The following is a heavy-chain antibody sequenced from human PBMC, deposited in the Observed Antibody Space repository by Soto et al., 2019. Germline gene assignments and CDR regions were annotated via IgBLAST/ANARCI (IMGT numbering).Heavy chain of an antibody. CDR3: ASLRGDSWFDF. J-gene: IGHJ5*01. V-gene: IGHV3-48*01. CDR2: IFVTSTII. CDR1: GFTFSDYS. Sequence: GGSLRLSCVASGFTFSDYSMVWVRQSPGKGLEWISYIFVTSTIIYYAGSVKGRITINPDTSNNQFSLQLTSLSPDDTAVYYCASLRGDSWFDFWGQGTRVTVSS.